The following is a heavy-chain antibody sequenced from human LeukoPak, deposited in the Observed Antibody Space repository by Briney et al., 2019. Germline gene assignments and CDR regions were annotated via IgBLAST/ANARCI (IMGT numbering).Heavy chain of an antibody. CDR2: IYYSGST. V-gene: IGHV4-59*01. CDR1: GGSISSYY. Sequence: SETLSLTCTVSGGSISSYYWSWIRHPPGKGLEWIGYIYYSGSTNYNPSLTSRVTISVDTSKNQFSLKLSSVTAADTAVYYCARDLKGYGMDVWGQGTTVTVSS. CDR3: ARDLKGYGMDV. J-gene: IGHJ6*02.